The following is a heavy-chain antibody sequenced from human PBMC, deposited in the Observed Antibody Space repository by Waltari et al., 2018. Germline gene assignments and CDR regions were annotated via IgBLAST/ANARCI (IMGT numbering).Heavy chain of an antibody. CDR1: GYSITSGYH. CDR2: IFHSGAA. CDR3: AGDLGSGGNSDY. D-gene: IGHD2-21*02. Sequence: QVQLQESGPGLVKPSETLSLTCAVSGYSITSGYHWGRVRQPPGKGLEWLASIFHSGAASYNPSPKSRPTISIDRSKNQFPLKLSSVTAADTAVYYCAGDLGSGGNSDYWGQGTLVTVFS. J-gene: IGHJ4*02. V-gene: IGHV4-38-2*02.